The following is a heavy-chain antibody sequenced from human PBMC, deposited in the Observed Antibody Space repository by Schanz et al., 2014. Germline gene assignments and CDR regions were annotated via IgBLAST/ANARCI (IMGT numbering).Heavy chain of an antibody. J-gene: IGHJ5*02. D-gene: IGHD1-1*01. CDR1: GFAFSSYG. Sequence: EVHLLESGGGLVQPGGSLRLSCLASGFAFSSYGMNWLRQAPGKGLEWVSAISGSGGSTYYADSVKGRFTISRDNSKNLLYLQMNSLRAEDTAVYYCTRDVRLDRRGNWFDPWGQGTLVTVSS. CDR2: ISGSGGST. CDR3: TRDVRLDRRGNWFDP. V-gene: IGHV3-23*01.